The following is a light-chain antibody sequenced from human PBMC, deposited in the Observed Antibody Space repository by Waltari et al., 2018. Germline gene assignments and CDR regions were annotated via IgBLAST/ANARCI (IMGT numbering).Light chain of an antibody. CDR2: DVS. CDR1: QRIYSNY. V-gene: IGKV3-20*01. J-gene: IGKJ1*01. Sequence: EILLTQSPGTLSLSAGDRATLPCRGSQRIYSNYLAWYQQKRGQAPRLLIFDVSSRATGIPDRFSGSGSGTDFTLTISRLEPEDFAIYYCQQYHSTPVTFGQGTTVEIK. CDR3: QQYHSTPVT.